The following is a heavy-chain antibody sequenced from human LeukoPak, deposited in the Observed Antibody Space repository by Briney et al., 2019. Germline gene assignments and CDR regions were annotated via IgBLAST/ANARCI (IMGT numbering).Heavy chain of an antibody. CDR3: ARVYIASPGQFDP. CDR2: IYHSGST. J-gene: IGHJ5*02. CDR1: GYSISSGYY. V-gene: IGHV4-38-2*01. D-gene: IGHD5-12*01. Sequence: PSETLSLTCAVSGYSISSGYYWGWIRQPPGKGLGWIGSIYHSGSTYYNPSLKSRVTISVDRSKNQFSLKLSSVTAADTAVYYCARVYIASPGQFDPWGQGTLVTVSS.